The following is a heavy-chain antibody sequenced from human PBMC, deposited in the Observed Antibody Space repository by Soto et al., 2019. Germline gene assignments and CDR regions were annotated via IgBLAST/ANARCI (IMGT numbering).Heavy chain of an antibody. CDR2: VKPSSGVT. Sequence: QVQLVQSGAEVKKPGASVKVSCKPFGYTFTSYYIHWVRQAPGEGLEWMGIVKPSSGVTGYTQKFQGRGTMTTDTSTSTVYMELSSLRSEDTAVYYCARDMREGLSGWHGVDYWGQGTLVTVSS. CDR3: ARDMREGLSGWHGVDY. J-gene: IGHJ4*02. V-gene: IGHV1-46*01. D-gene: IGHD6-19*01. CDR1: GYTFTSYY.